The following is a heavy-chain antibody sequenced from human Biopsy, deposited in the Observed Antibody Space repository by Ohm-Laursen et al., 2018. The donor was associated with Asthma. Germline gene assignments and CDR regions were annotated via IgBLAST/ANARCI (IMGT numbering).Heavy chain of an antibody. Sequence: SLRLSCTASGFTVSRDHMFWVRQAPGKGLEWVSVIYSGGTSHTADSVRGRFTISRDFSKNTLHLQMHSLRVEDTAVYYCAKESGSNYAFDIWGQGTMVTVSS. J-gene: IGHJ3*02. CDR1: GFTVSRDH. D-gene: IGHD1-1*01. CDR3: AKESGSNYAFDI. V-gene: IGHV3-53*01. CDR2: IYSGGTS.